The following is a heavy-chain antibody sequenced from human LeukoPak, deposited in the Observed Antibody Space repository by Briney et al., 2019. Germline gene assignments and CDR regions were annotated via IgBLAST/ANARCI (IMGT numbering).Heavy chain of an antibody. J-gene: IGHJ4*02. V-gene: IGHV3-21*01. D-gene: IGHD5-18*01. CDR3: ARDGLRIQLWSSVPDY. CDR1: GFTFSSYS. CDR2: ISRSSSYI. Sequence: GGSLRLSCAASGFTFSSYSMNWVRQAPGKGLEWVSSISRSSSYIYYADSVKGRFTISRDNAKNSLYLQMNSLRAEDTAVYYCARDGLRIQLWSSVPDYWGQGTLVTVSS.